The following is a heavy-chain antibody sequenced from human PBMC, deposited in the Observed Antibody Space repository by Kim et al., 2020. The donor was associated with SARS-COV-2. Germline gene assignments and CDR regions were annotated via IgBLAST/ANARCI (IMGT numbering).Heavy chain of an antibody. Sequence: KGRFTISRDNSKNTLYLQMNSLRAEDTAVYYCAKDGIPAEMATIGDAFDIWGQGSMVTVSS. D-gene: IGHD5-12*01. CDR3: AKDGIPAEMATIGDAFDI. V-gene: IGHV3-23*01. J-gene: IGHJ3*02.